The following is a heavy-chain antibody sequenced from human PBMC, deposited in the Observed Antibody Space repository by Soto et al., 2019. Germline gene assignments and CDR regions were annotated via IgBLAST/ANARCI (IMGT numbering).Heavy chain of an antibody. D-gene: IGHD6-19*01. J-gene: IGHJ4*02. CDR1: GFTFTSST. CDR3: AAEGHGAVLLDY. Sequence: GASVKVSCKASGFTFTSSTVQWVRQARGQRLEWIGWIVVGSGNTSYAQKFQERVTITRDMSTSTAYMELSSLRSEDTAVYYCAAEGHGAVLLDYWGQGTLVTVSS. V-gene: IGHV1-58*01. CDR2: IVVGSGNT.